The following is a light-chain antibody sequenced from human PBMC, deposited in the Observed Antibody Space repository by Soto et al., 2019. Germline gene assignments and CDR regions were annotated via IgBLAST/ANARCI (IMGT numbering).Light chain of an antibody. Sequence: EIVMTQSPATLSVSPGERATLSCRASQSVSSNLAWFQQRPGQAPRLLIYGASTRATGVPARFSGSGSGTEFTLTISSLLSEDFTIYYCQHYNNWPLTFGEGTKVEIK. V-gene: IGKV3-15*01. J-gene: IGKJ4*01. CDR3: QHYNNWPLT. CDR2: GAS. CDR1: QSVSSN.